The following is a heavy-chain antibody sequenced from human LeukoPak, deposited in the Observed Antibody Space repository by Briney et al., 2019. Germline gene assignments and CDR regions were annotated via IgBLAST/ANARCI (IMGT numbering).Heavy chain of an antibody. D-gene: IGHD3-10*01. V-gene: IGHV3-30*02. CDR1: GFTFSRYG. J-gene: IGHJ6*03. CDR2: IQTDGSTK. CDR3: ATRRITMVRGHYYMDV. Sequence: PGESLRLSCVSSGFTFSRYGIHWVRQDPGKGLEWVSFIQTDGSTKYYSDSVKGRFTISRDNSKNTLYLQMNSLRAEDTAVYYCATRRITMVRGHYYMDVWGKGTTVTISS.